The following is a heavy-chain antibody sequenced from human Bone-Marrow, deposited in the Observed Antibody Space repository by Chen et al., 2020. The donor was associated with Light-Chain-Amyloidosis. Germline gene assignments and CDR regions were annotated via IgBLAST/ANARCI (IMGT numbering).Heavy chain of an antibody. J-gene: IGHJ6*02. CDR3: ARDRYSTTPWDYSSGMDV. CDR2: IDYSGSS. V-gene: IGHV4-31*03. CDR1: GGSINRGGYS. D-gene: IGHD1-1*01. Sequence: QVQLQESGPGLVKPSQTLSLTCSVTGGSINRGGYSWSWIRQHPGKGLEWIGFIDYSGSSYYNPSLQSRVTISIDTSKKEFSLRLSSVTAADTAVYYCARDRYSTTPWDYSSGMDVWGQGTTVTVSS.